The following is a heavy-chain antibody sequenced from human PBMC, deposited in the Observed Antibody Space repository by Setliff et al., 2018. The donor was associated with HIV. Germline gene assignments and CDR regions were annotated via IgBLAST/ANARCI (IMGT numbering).Heavy chain of an antibody. CDR3: MGYYDTSGYWGSHFDH. V-gene: IGHV3-33*08. J-gene: IGHJ4*02. Sequence: GGSLRLSCAASGFTFSSYGMHWVRQAPGKGLEWVAVIWYDGSNKYYADSVKGRFTISRDNSKNTLYLQTNSLRAEETAVYFCMGYYDTSGYWGSHFDHWGQGTLVTVSS. CDR1: GFTFSSYG. CDR2: IWYDGSNK. D-gene: IGHD3-22*01.